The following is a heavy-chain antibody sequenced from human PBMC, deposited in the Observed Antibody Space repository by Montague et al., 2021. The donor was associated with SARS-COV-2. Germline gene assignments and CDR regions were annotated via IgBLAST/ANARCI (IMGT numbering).Heavy chain of an antibody. CDR2: ISYDGSNK. CDR3: AREGLSGSYYGFLDY. D-gene: IGHD3-10*01. Sequence: SLRLSCAASGITFSSYAMHWVRQAPGKGLEWMAVISYDGSNKYYADPVKGRFTISRDNSKNTLYLQMNSLRAEDTAVYYCAREGLSGSYYGFLDYWGQGTLVTVSS. J-gene: IGHJ4*02. V-gene: IGHV3-30-3*01. CDR1: GITFSSYA.